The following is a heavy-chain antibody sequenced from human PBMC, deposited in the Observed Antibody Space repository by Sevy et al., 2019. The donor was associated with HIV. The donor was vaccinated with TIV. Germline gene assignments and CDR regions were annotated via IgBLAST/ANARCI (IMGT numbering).Heavy chain of an antibody. CDR1: GFTFSSYA. CDR2: ISGSGGST. CDR3: AKLVVITEITFYYGMDV. Sequence: GGSLRLSCAASGFTFSSYAMGWVRQAPGKGLEWVSAISGSGGSTYYADSVKGRFTISRDNSKNTLYLQMNSLRAEDTAVYYCAKLVVITEITFYYGMDVWGQGTTVTVSS. J-gene: IGHJ6*02. V-gene: IGHV3-23*01. D-gene: IGHD3-22*01.